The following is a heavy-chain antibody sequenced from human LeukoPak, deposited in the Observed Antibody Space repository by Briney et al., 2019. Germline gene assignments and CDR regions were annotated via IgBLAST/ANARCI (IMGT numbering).Heavy chain of an antibody. CDR3: ARGGYYDSSGYYSRAPRRNWFDP. J-gene: IGHJ5*02. CDR1: GGAFSDYY. D-gene: IGHD3-22*01. CDR2: INHSGST. Sequence: SETLSLTCGVSGGAFSDYYWSWIRQAPGKGLEWIGEINHSGSTNYNPSLKSRVTISVDTSKNQFSLKLSSVTAADTAVYYCARGGYYDSSGYYSRAPRRNWFDPWGQGTLVTVSS. V-gene: IGHV4-34*01.